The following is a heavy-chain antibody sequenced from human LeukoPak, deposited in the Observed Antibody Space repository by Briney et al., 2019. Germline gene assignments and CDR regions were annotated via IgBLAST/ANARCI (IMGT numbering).Heavy chain of an antibody. Sequence: ASVKVSCKASGYTFTGYYMHWVRQAPGQGLEWVGWINPKNGGSNYAQKFQGRVTMTRDTSISTAYMELSRLRSDDTAVYYCAGTHEGYSGSYYSDAFDIWGQGTMVTVSS. CDR2: INPKNGGS. J-gene: IGHJ3*02. D-gene: IGHD3-10*01. CDR3: AGTHEGYSGSYYSDAFDI. V-gene: IGHV1-2*02. CDR1: GYTFTGYY.